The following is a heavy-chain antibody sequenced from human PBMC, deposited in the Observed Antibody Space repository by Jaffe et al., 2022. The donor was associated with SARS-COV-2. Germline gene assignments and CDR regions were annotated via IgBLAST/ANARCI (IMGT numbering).Heavy chain of an antibody. D-gene: IGHD2-15*01. Sequence: DVQLVESGGGLVQPGGSLRLSCAASGFTFSDYWMHWVRQVPGKGLVWVSRISRDGDDTGYADSVKGRFTISRDNAQNTLYLQMNSLRAEDTAVYYCARPLRGYCGSGMCPPDYWGQGARVTVSS. CDR1: GFTFSDYW. V-gene: IGHV3-74*01. CDR3: ARPLRGYCGSGMCPPDY. J-gene: IGHJ4*02. CDR2: ISRDGDDT.